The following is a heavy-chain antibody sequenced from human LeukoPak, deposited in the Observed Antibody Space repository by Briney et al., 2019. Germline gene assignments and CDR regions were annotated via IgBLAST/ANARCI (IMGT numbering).Heavy chain of an antibody. CDR1: GFTFSSYW. CDR3: ARDLTMIVVVFGLGYFDY. J-gene: IGHJ4*02. Sequence: GGSLRLSCAASGFTFSSYWMSWVRQAPGKGLEWVANIKQDGSETYYVDSVKGRFTISRDNAKNSLYLQMNSLRAEDTAVYYCARDLTMIVVVFGLGYFDYWGQGTLVTVSS. CDR2: IKQDGSET. V-gene: IGHV3-7*01. D-gene: IGHD3-22*01.